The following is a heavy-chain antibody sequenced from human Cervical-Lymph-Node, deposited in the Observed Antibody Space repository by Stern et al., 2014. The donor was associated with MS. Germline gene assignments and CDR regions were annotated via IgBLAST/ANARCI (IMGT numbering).Heavy chain of an antibody. Sequence: EVQLVESGGDLVQPGGSLRLSCAASGFSFGSYAMSWVRQAPGKGPEWVSGISGSGGRGSTFYADSVKGRFAISRDNSKNTLYLQMNRLRAEDTAVYYCAKDRQGGIRFLEWLKTSYFDSWGQGALVTVSS. D-gene: IGHD3-3*01. J-gene: IGHJ4*02. CDR2: ISGSGGRGST. V-gene: IGHV3-23*04. CDR3: AKDRQGGIRFLEWLKTSYFDS. CDR1: GFSFGSYA.